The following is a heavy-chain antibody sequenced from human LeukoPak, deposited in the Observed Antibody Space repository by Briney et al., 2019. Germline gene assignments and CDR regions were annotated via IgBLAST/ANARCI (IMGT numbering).Heavy chain of an antibody. D-gene: IGHD3-22*01. J-gene: IGHJ4*02. CDR2: IGSSGSTI. Sequence: PGGSLRLSCAASGFTFSDYYMSWIRQAPGKGLEWASYIGSSGSTIYYADSVKGRFTISRDNAKNSLYLQMNSLRAEDTAVYYCARDKGDSSGYYYLSYWGQGTLVTVSS. CDR1: GFTFSDYY. V-gene: IGHV3-11*01. CDR3: ARDKGDSSGYYYLSY.